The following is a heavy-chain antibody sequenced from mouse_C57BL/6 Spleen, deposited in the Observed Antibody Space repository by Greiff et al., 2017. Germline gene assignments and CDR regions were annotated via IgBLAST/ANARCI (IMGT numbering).Heavy chain of an antibody. CDR2: IWRGGST. CDR1: GFSLTSYG. V-gene: IGHV2-5*01. J-gene: IGHJ4*01. Sequence: QVQLQQSGPGLVQPSQSLSITCTVSGFSLTSYGVHWVRQSPGKGLEWLGVIWRGGSTDYNAAFMSRLSITKDNSKSQVFFKMNSLQADDTAICYCAKGPYYYGSSYPYAMDYWGQGTSVTVSS. CDR3: AKGPYYYGSSYPYAMDY. D-gene: IGHD1-1*01.